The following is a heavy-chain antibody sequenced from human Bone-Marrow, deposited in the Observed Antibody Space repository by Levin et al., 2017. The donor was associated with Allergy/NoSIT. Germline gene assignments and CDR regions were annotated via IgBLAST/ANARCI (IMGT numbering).Heavy chain of an antibody. CDR2: INPNSGGT. V-gene: IGHV1-2*02. CDR3: ARGRYFDWLLSPLIDFDY. D-gene: IGHD3-9*01. J-gene: IGHJ4*02. Sequence: ASVKVSCKASGYTFTGYYMHWVRQAPGQGLEWMGWINPNSGGTNYAQKFQGRVTMTRDTSISTAYMELSRLRSDDTAVYYCARGRYFDWLLSPLIDFDYWGQGTLVTVSS. CDR1: GYTFTGYY.